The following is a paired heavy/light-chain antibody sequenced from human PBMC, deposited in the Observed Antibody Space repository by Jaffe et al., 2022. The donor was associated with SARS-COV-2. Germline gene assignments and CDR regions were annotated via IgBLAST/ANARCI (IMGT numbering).Heavy chain of an antibody. J-gene: IGHJ3*02. CDR1: GGSISSYY. V-gene: IGHV4-59*01. CDR3: ARGITYYYGSGSYYGANDAFDI. D-gene: IGHD3-10*01. CDR2: IYYSGST. Sequence: QVQLQESGPGLVKPSETLSLTCTVSGGSISSYYWSWIRQPPGKGLEWIGYIYYSGSTNYNPSLKSRVTISVDTSKNQFSLKLSSVTAADTAVYYCARGITYYYGSGSYYGANDAFDIWGQGTMVTVSS.
Light chain of an antibody. Sequence: VIWMTQSPSLLSASTGDRVTISCRMSQGISSYLAWYQQKPGKAPELLIYAASTLQSGVPSRFSGSGSGTDFTLTISCLQSEDFATYYCQQYYSFPPAFGQGTKVEIK. J-gene: IGKJ1*01. CDR3: QQYYSFPPA. CDR2: AAS. CDR1: QGISSY. V-gene: IGKV1D-8*01.